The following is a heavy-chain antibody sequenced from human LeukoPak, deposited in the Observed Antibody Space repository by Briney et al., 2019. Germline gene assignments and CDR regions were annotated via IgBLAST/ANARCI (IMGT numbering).Heavy chain of an antibody. Sequence: ASVKVSCKASGFTFTGYYMHWVRQAPGQGLEWMGWINPNSGGTNYAQKFQGRVTMTRDTSISTAYMELRSLRSDDTAVYYCASNQQWLIGAFDIWGQGTMVTVSS. CDR3: ASNQQWLIGAFDI. D-gene: IGHD6-19*01. V-gene: IGHV1-2*02. J-gene: IGHJ3*02. CDR1: GFTFTGYY. CDR2: INPNSGGT.